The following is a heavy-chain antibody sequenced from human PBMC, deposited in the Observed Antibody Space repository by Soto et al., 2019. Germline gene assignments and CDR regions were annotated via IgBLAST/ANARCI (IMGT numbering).Heavy chain of an antibody. J-gene: IGHJ5*02. V-gene: IGHV3-23*01. Sequence: GGSLRLSCVGSGFTFGNYAMSWVRQAPGKWLEWVSSITGIDGRTYYADSVKGRFTISRDNPKNPLYLQMNNLSAEDTAMFYCAKDRGPYCSGGICYRRSWFDPWGQGXKVTVSS. CDR3: AKDRGPYCSGGICYRRSWFDP. CDR1: GFTFGNYA. CDR2: ITGIDGRT. D-gene: IGHD2-15*01.